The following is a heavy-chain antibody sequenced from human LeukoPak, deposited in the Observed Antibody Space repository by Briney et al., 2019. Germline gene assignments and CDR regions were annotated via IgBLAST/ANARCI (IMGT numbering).Heavy chain of an antibody. CDR3: ARDGRGPDY. CDR1: GFTLSSHW. CDR2: IESDGRT. V-gene: IGHV3-74*01. J-gene: IGHJ4*02. Sequence: GGSLRLSCAASGFTLSSHWMHWVRQVPGKGLVSVSRIESDGRTAYADSVKGRFIISRDNAKNTLYLQMKSLRVEDTAVYYCARDGRGPDYWGQGTLVTVSS. D-gene: IGHD1-26*01.